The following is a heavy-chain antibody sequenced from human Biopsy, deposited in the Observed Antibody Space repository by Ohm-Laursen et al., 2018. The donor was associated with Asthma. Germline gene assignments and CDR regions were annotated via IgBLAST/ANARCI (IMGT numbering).Heavy chain of an antibody. Sequence: SQTLSLTCTVSYGSITSGGYYWSWIRQPPGKGLGWVGFFYYSGSTYYNPSLKSRVSISIDTSKNQFSLKLSSVTAADTAVYYCARAQDYYDSRGYYRSFDYWGQGTLVTVSS. D-gene: IGHD3-22*01. CDR2: FYYSGST. CDR3: ARAQDYYDSRGYYRSFDY. J-gene: IGHJ4*02. V-gene: IGHV4-31*03. CDR1: YGSITSGGYY.